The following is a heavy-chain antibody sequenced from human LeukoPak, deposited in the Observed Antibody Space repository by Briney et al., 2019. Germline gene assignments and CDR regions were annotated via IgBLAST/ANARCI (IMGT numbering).Heavy chain of an antibody. D-gene: IGHD6-13*01. CDR1: CYTFTSYG. V-gene: IGHV1-18*01. Sequence: ASVKVSCKASCYTFTSYGISWVRQAPGQGLEWMGWISAYNGNTNYAQKLQGRVTMTTDTSTSTAYMELRSLRSDDTAVYYCARDRRSVAAAGIIFDPWGQGTLVTVSS. J-gene: IGHJ5*02. CDR3: ARDRRSVAAAGIIFDP. CDR2: ISAYNGNT.